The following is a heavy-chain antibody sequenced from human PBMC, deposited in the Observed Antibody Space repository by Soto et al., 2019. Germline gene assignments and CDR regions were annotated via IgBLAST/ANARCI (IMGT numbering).Heavy chain of an antibody. J-gene: IGHJ2*01. CDR2: IYYSGST. V-gene: IGHV4-39*01. D-gene: IGHD3-3*01. CDR3: ARPGITFFGLERAGWYFDL. Sequence: PSETLSLTCTVPGGSISSSSYYWGWIRQPPGKGLEWIGSIYYSGSTYYNPSLKSRVTISVDTSKNQFSLKLSSVTAADTAVYYCARPGITFFGLERAGWYFDLWGRGTLVIVSS. CDR1: GGSISSSSYY.